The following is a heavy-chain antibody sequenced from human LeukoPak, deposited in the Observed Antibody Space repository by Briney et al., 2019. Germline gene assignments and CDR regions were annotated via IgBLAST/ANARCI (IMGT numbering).Heavy chain of an antibody. V-gene: IGHV3-53*04. D-gene: IGHD6-19*01. CDR2: IYSGSSST. Sequence: GGSLRLSCAASGFTFSSNYMSWVRQAPGKGLEWVQVIYSGSSSTYYTDSVKGRFTISRHNSKNTLYLQMNSLRAEDTAVYYCARVGSGWYDFDYWGQGTLVTVSS. CDR3: ARVGSGWYDFDY. CDR1: GFTFSSNY. J-gene: IGHJ4*02.